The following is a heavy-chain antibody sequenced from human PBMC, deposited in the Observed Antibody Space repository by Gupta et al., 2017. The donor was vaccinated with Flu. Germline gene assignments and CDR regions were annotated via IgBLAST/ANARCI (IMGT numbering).Heavy chain of an antibody. CDR2: SRNKANSYTT. CDR1: EFTFSEAY. J-gene: IGHJ4*02. CDR3: SRGGTGPSPPGRNDC. D-gene: IGHD1-14*01. V-gene: IGHV3-72*01. Sequence: LVESGGGLVQHGGSLSLSCVVSEFTFSEAYMDWIRQAPGKGLEWVGRSRNKANSYTTEYAAAVKDRFTITRDDSKSSLYLQMNSLKNEDTAVYYCSRGGTGPSPPGRNDCWGQGTLVTVSS.